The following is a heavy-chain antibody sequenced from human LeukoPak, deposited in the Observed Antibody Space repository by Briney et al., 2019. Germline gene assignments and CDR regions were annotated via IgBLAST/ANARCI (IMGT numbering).Heavy chain of an antibody. Sequence: GGSLRLSCSASGFTFSSYAMHWVRQAPGKGLEYVSAISSNGGSTYYADSVKGRFTISRDNAKKSLYLQMNSLRAEDTAVYYCARIAVTGMWYFDYWGQGTQVTVSS. CDR2: ISSNGGST. CDR1: GFTFSSYA. D-gene: IGHD6-19*01. CDR3: ARIAVTGMWYFDY. V-gene: IGHV3-64*04. J-gene: IGHJ4*02.